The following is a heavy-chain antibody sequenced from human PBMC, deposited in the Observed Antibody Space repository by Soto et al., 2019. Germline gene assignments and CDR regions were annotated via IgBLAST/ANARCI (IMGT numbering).Heavy chain of an antibody. CDR3: ARYCSGGSCNTGGAFDL. D-gene: IGHD2-15*01. J-gene: IGHJ3*01. CDR2: MSSYNSIT. Sequence: GPGVKKPGASLKVSCKASGYTFVNYAISWVRQAPGQGLECVGWMSSYNSITNYPQDLHGRVTLTTDTSTSTAYMELRRLTSDDTAVYYCARYCSGGSCNTGGAFDLRGQGTMVTVSS. CDR1: GYTFVNYA. V-gene: IGHV1-18*01.